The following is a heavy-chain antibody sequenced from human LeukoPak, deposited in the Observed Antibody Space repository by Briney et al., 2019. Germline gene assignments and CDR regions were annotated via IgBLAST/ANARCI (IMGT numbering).Heavy chain of an antibody. Sequence: GGSLRVSCAASGFTFSSYWMHGVRQGPGKGLVWVSRVNSDGSRTSYADSVKGRFTISRDNAKNTLYLQMNSLRAEDTAVYYCARDQCSGPNCQVALDYWGQGTLVTVSS. V-gene: IGHV3-74*01. CDR3: ARDQCSGPNCQVALDY. J-gene: IGHJ4*02. CDR2: VNSDGSRT. CDR1: GFTFSSYW. D-gene: IGHD2-2*01.